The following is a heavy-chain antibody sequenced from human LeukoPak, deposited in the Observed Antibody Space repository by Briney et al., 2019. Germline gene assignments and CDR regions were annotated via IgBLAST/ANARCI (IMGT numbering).Heavy chain of an antibody. V-gene: IGHV4-59*08. CDR3: ARGGEDTKTRHYYYYMDV. CDR2: IYYSGST. Sequence: SETLSLTCTVSGGSISSYYWSWIRQPPGKGLEWIGYIYYSGSTNYNPSLKSRVTISVDTSKNQFSLKLSSVTAADTAVYYCARGGEDTKTRHYYYYMDVWGKGTTVTVSS. J-gene: IGHJ6*03. CDR1: GGSISSYY. D-gene: IGHD2-15*01.